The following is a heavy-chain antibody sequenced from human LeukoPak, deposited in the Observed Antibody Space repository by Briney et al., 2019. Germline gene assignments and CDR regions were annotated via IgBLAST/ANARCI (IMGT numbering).Heavy chain of an antibody. D-gene: IGHD4-17*01. CDR1: GFTFSSYS. CDR3: ARTTVVTKWFDP. V-gene: IGHV4-34*01. Sequence: GSLRLSCAASGFTFSSYSMNWVRQPPGKGLEWIGEINHSGSTNYNPSLKSRVTISVDTSKNQFSLKLSSVTAADTAVYYCARTTVVTKWFDPWGQGTLITVSS. J-gene: IGHJ5*02. CDR2: INHSGST.